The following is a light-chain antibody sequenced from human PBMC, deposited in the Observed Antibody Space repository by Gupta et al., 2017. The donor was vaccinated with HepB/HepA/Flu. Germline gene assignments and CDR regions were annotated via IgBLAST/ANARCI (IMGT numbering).Light chain of an antibody. CDR1: QSISVNF. Sequence: LLTHSPGTLSLFPGERATLSCRASQSISVNFLVWYQQKLGQAPRLLFYATSRATDIPDRFSGSGSGTDFTLTIDRLEPEDVGVYYCQQYDTSPYTFGQGTKVEIK. J-gene: IGKJ1*01. CDR3: QQYDTSPYT. V-gene: IGKV3-20*01. CDR2: ATS.